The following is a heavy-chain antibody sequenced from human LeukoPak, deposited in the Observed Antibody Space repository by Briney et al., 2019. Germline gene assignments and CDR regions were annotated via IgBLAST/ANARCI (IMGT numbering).Heavy chain of an antibody. D-gene: IGHD3-9*01. Sequence: GGSLRLSCAASGFTFSSYEMNWVRQAPGKGLEWVSYISSSGSTIYYADSVKGRFTISRDNAKNSLYLQMNSLRAEDTAVYYCASVTYYDILTGYRGVDYWGQGTLVTVSS. CDR3: ASVTYYDILTGYRGVDY. V-gene: IGHV3-48*03. CDR2: ISSSGSTI. J-gene: IGHJ4*02. CDR1: GFTFSSYE.